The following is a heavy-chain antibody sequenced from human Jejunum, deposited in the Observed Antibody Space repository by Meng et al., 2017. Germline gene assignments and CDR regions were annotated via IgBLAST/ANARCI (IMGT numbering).Heavy chain of an antibody. Sequence: QVQLQEPGPGLGRPSGALSLTCAVSGGFSSIYWWSWLRQPPGKGLEWIGEMHQSGSSNYNPSLKSRLTMSVDESKNHFSLKLNSVTAADTAVYYCARGWKYAWFNWGQGTLVTVSS. CDR2: MHQSGSS. CDR3: ARGWKYAWFN. V-gene: IGHV4-4*02. J-gene: IGHJ4*02. CDR1: GGFSSIYW. D-gene: IGHD1-7*01.